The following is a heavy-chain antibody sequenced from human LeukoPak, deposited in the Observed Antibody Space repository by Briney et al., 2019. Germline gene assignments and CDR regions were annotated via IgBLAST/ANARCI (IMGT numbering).Heavy chain of an antibody. V-gene: IGHV1-2*02. J-gene: IGHJ4*02. Sequence: ASVKVSCKTSGYTFTDYYIHWVRQAPGQGLEWMGWINPNSGETNSAQKFQGRVTMTGDTSISTAYMELRRVTSDDTAVYYCARDRDFSNTERGFDYWGQGTLVTVSS. CDR1: GYTFTDYY. CDR2: INPNSGET. CDR3: ARDRDFSNTERGFDY. D-gene: IGHD3/OR15-3a*01.